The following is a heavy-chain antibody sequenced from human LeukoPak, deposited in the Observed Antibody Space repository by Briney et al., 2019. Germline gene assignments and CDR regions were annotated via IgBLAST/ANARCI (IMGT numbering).Heavy chain of an antibody. Sequence: PSETLSLTCAVSGGSITSNNWWNWVRQPPGKGLEWMGEIYHSGTTNYNSSLKSRVTISVDKSKNQFPLRLPSVTAADTAVYYCARRDIVVVPAAMRPYYYYYYYMDVWGKGTTVTVSS. D-gene: IGHD2-2*01. V-gene: IGHV4-4*02. CDR2: IYHSGTT. J-gene: IGHJ6*03. CDR3: ARRDIVVVPAAMRPYYYYYYYMDV. CDR1: GGSITSNNW.